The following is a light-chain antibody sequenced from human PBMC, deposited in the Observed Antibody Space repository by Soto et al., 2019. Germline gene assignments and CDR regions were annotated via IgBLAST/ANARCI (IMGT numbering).Light chain of an antibody. CDR2: DVN. J-gene: IGLJ1*01. Sequence: QSALPQSPSASGSPGQSVPLSCTGTSSDVGAYIFVSWYQQHPGKAPKLMVYDVNRRPPGVPDRFFGSKSGNTASLTVSGLQAEDEADYYCVSFAGGTYVFGTGTKVTVL. CDR1: SSDVGAYIF. CDR3: VSFAGGTYV. V-gene: IGLV2-8*01.